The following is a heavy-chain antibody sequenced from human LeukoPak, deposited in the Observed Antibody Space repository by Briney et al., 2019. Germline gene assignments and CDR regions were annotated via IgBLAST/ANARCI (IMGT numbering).Heavy chain of an antibody. CDR3: ARDLGIVVVVAATPGVDY. V-gene: IGHV1-46*01. CDR1: GYTFTSCY. CDR2: INPSGGST. D-gene: IGHD2-15*01. Sequence: GASVKVSCKASGYTFTSCYMHWVRQAPGQGLEWMGIINPSGGSTSYAQKFQGRVTMTRDTSTSTVYMELSSLRSEDTAVYYCARDLGIVVVVAATPGVDYWGQGTLVTVSS. J-gene: IGHJ4*02.